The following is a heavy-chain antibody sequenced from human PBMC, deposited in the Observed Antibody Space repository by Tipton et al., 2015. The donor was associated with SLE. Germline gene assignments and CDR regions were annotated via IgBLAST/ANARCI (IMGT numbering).Heavy chain of an antibody. CDR2: ISSSSDYI. D-gene: IGHD4-11*01. CDR1: GFTFSSYI. V-gene: IGHV3-21*01. J-gene: IGHJ4*02. Sequence: SLRLSCAASGFTFSSYIMNWVRQAPGKGLEWVSSISSSSDYIYYADSLKGRFTIYRDNAKNSLYLRMNRLTAEDTAVYYCARELGLQYDYWGQGTLVTVSS. CDR3: ARELGLQYDY.